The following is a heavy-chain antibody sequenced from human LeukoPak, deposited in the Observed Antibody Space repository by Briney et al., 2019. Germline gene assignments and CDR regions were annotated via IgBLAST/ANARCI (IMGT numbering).Heavy chain of an antibody. CDR1: GGSISSSSYY. CDR3: AGILVDIVATYAFDI. CDR2: IYYSGST. Sequence: PSETLSLTCTVSGGSISSSSYYWGWIRQPPGKGLEWIGSIYYSGSTYYNPSLKSRVTISVDTSKNQFSLKLSSETAADTAVYYCAGILVDIVATYAFDIWGQGTMVTVSS. V-gene: IGHV4-39*01. J-gene: IGHJ3*02. D-gene: IGHD5-12*01.